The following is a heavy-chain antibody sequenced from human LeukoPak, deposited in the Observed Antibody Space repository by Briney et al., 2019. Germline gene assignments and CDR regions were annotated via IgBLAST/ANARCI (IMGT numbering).Heavy chain of an antibody. CDR1: GGTFSSYA. Sequence: ASVKVSCKASGGTFSSYAISWVRQAPGQGLEWMGGIIPIFGTANYAQKFQGRVTITADESTSTAYMELSSLRSEDTAVYYCAREIRLGPHCSSTSCYGGGFDYWGQGTLVSVSS. V-gene: IGHV1-69*01. CDR3: AREIRLGPHCSSTSCYGGGFDY. D-gene: IGHD2-2*01. CDR2: IIPIFGTA. J-gene: IGHJ4*02.